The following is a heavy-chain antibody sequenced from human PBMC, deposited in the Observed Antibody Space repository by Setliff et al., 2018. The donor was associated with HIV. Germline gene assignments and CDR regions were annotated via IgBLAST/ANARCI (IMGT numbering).Heavy chain of an antibody. Sequence: GASVKVSCKASGGTFSGFGISWVRQAPGQGLEWVGGIMPIFGTANHAQKFQGRVTITADASTSTAYMELSSLRSDDTAVYYCARGADGDYHYYMDVWGQG. D-gene: IGHD4-17*01. J-gene: IGHJ6*03. CDR2: IMPIFGTA. CDR1: GGTFSGFG. CDR3: ARGADGDYHYYMDV. V-gene: IGHV1-69*13.